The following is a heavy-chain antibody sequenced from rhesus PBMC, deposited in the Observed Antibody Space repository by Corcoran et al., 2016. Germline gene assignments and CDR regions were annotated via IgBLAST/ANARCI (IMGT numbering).Heavy chain of an antibody. CDR2: ISECGCTT. CDR3: STLGS. V-gene: IGHV3-100*02. CDR1: GFTFRISE. Sequence: DVQLVESGGGLVKPGGSLRLSCVAYGFTFRISEMNLVRQAPENGPEGVSVISECGCTTYYADSVKCRFTISRDNAKNSLFLQMNSLRAEDTAVYYCSTLGSWGQGVLVTVSS. J-gene: IGHJ4*01. D-gene: IGHD6-31*01.